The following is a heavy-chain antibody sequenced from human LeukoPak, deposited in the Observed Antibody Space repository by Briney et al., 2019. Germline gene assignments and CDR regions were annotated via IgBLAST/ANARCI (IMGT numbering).Heavy chain of an antibody. V-gene: IGHV3-23*01. D-gene: IGHD6-13*01. J-gene: IGHJ4*02. Sequence: GGSLRLSCAASGFTFTSYAMSWVRQAPGKGLEWVSSIVGSGGTTYYADSVKGRFTVSGDNPKNTLYLQVNSLRPEDTAVYYCVKGSNTWGYYFDYWGQGTLVTVSS. CDR3: VKGSNTWGYYFDY. CDR2: IVGSGGTT. CDR1: GFTFTSYA.